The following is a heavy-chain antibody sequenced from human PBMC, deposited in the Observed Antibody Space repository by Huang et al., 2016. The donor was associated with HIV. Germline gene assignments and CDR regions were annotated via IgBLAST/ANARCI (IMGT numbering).Heavy chain of an antibody. CDR3: AAGYDTYYDI. Sequence: QVQLVQSGAEVKKPGASVKVSCKVSGYTLTELSIHWVRHAPGKGLEWMGGFAPEHGETIYAQNCQGRVTMTEDTSTDTAYMELHSLRPEDTAVYYCAAGYDTYYDIWGQGTMVIASS. V-gene: IGHV1-24*01. CDR2: FAPEHGET. J-gene: IGHJ3*02. D-gene: IGHD2-21*01. CDR1: GYTLTELS.